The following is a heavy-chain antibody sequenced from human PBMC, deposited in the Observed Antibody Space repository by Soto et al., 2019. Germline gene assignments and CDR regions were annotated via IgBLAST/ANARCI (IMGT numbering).Heavy chain of an antibody. J-gene: IGHJ4*02. Sequence: QVHLQESGPGLMKPSGTLSLTCTVSGGTISSSQWWSWVRQPPGKGLEWIGEIYHSGSTNYNPSLKIRVTRAVDKFENQFSLELSSVTAADTAGYYCARDSTLATWGQGTLVTVSS. D-gene: IGHD1-1*01. CDR3: ARDSTLAT. V-gene: IGHV4-4*02. CDR2: IYHSGST. CDR1: GGTISSSQW.